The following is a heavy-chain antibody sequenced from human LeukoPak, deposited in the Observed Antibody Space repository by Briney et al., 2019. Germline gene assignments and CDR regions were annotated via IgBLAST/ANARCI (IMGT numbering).Heavy chain of an antibody. V-gene: IGHV3-23*01. CDR2: ISNNGGYT. CDR3: AREGPRGNSQFDY. Sequence: GGSLRLSCAASGFTFSSSAMSWVRQAPGKGLEWVSAISNNGGYTYYADSVKGRLTISRDNSKNTLYLQMNSLRAEDTAVYYCAREGPRGNSQFDYWGQGTLVTVSS. D-gene: IGHD2/OR15-2a*01. CDR1: GFTFSSSA. J-gene: IGHJ4*02.